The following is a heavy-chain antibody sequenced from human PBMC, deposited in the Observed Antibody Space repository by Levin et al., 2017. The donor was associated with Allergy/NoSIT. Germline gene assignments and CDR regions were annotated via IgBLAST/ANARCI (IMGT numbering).Heavy chain of an antibody. D-gene: IGHD4-23*01. V-gene: IGHV1-69*13. CDR2: IIPIFGTT. Sequence: SVKVSCKASGGAYSSYSISWVRQAPGQGPEWMGAIIPIFGTTDYAQRFQGRVTITADESTRTVYMEVRSLIFDDTAVYYCAKDGGGPGYNWFDPRGQGTLVTVSS. CDR1: GGAYSSYS. CDR3: AKDGGGPGYNWFDP. J-gene: IGHJ5*02.